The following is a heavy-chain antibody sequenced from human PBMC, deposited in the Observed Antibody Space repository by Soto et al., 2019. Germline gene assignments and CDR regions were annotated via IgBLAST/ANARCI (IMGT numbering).Heavy chain of an antibody. CDR2: VYYSGNT. Sequence: SETLSLTCTVCGDCISPYSWSWFRQPPGKGLEWIGYVYYSGNTNYNPSLESRVTISVDTSRNRFSLNLTSATAADTAVYYCARKGAAASYAHYYMDVWGRGTAVTVSS. D-gene: IGHD6-13*01. CDR1: GDCISPYS. J-gene: IGHJ6*03. CDR3: ARKGAAASYAHYYMDV. V-gene: IGHV4-59*01.